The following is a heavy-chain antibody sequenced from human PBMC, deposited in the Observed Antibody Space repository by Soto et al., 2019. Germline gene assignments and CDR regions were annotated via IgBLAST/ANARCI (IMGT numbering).Heavy chain of an antibody. CDR1: GASISIGDSF. J-gene: IGHJ2*01. CDR3: AKAGSLGYWYFDL. CDR2: VFYTGST. V-gene: IGHV4-30-4*08. Sequence: QVQLQESGPGLVKPSQTLSLTCGVSGASISIGDSFWSWIRQPPGKGLERIGYVFYTGSTYYNPSLKSGVSISVDSSKKQFSLKLSSVTAADTAVYYCAKAGSLGYWYFDLWGRGTLVTVSS. D-gene: IGHD1-26*01.